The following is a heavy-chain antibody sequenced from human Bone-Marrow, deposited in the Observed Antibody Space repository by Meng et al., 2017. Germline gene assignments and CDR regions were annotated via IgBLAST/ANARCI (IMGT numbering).Heavy chain of an antibody. CDR1: GGSFSGYY. V-gene: IGHV4-34*01. D-gene: IGHD6-6*01. Sequence: QVQLQQWGAGLFGPSEALPLTCPVYGGSFSGYYWSWIRQPPVKGLEWIGEINHSGSTNYNPSLKSRVTISVDTSKNQFSLKLSSVTAADTAVYYCARSSTSPASYFFDYWGQGTLVTVSS. CDR2: INHSGST. J-gene: IGHJ4*02. CDR3: ARSSTSPASYFFDY.